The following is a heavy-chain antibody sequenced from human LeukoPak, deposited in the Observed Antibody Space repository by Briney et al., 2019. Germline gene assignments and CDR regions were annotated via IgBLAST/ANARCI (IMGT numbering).Heavy chain of an antibody. J-gene: IGHJ4*02. CDR1: GGSFSGYY. CDR3: ARGSRGYYSFDY. D-gene: IGHD3-10*01. V-gene: IGHV4-34*01. CDR2: INHSGST. Sequence: SETLSLTCAVYGGSFSGYYWSWIRQPPEKGLEWIGEINHSGSTNYNPSLKSRVTISVDTSKNQFSLKLSSVTAADTAVYYCARGSRGYYSFDYWGQGTLVTVSS.